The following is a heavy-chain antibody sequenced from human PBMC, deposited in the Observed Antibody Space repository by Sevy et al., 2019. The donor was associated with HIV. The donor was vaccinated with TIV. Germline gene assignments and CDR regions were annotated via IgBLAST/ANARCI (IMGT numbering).Heavy chain of an antibody. Sequence: SETLSLTCNVSGDSFSSYYWNWIRLPAGNGLEWIGRIYASGSSNYEHSLQSRVTMSVDRSKNQFSLKLSSVAAADTAVYYCARGATALDYWGQGTLVTVSS. J-gene: IGHJ4*02. D-gene: IGHD2-2*03. CDR1: GDSFSSYY. CDR2: IYASGSS. V-gene: IGHV4-4*07. CDR3: ARGATALDY.